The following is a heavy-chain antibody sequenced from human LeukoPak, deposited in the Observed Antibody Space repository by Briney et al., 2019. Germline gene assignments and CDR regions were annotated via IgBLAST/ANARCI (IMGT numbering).Heavy chain of an antibody. CDR1: GGSISSYY. J-gene: IGHJ4*02. CDR2: IYTSGST. CDR3: ARERYSGYDYLFDY. V-gene: IGHV4-4*07. Sequence: SQTLSLTCTVSGGSISSYYWSWIRQPAGKGLEWIGRIYTSGSTNYNPSLKSRVTMSVDTSKNQFSLKLSSVTAADTAVYYCARERYSGYDYLFDYWGQGTLVTVSS. D-gene: IGHD5-12*01.